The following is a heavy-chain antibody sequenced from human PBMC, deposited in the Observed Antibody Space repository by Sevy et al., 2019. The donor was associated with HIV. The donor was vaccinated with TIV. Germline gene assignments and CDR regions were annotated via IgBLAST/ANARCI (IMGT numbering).Heavy chain of an antibody. CDR1: GFTFTSSA. CDR2: IVVGSGNT. Sequence: ASVKVSCKASGFTFTSSAVQWVRQARGQRLEWIGWIVVGSGNTNYAQKFQERVTITRHMSTSTAYMDLSSLRSEDTAVYYCAADLEYYYDSRGYQDAFDIWGQGTMVTVSS. J-gene: IGHJ3*02. V-gene: IGHV1-58*01. CDR3: AADLEYYYDSRGYQDAFDI. D-gene: IGHD3-22*01.